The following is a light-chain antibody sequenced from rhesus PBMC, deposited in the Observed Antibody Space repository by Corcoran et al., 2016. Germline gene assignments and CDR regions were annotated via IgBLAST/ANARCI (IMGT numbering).Light chain of an antibody. CDR3: QQYSSSPRT. V-gene: IGKV1-25*01. J-gene: IGKJ1*01. CDR2: KAS. Sequence: DIQMTQSPSSVSASVGDRVTITCRASQGISSYLAWYQQKPGKAPKLLIYKASSLQSGVPSRFSGNGSGTDFTLTISSLQSEDFATYYCQQYSSSPRTFGQGTKVEIK. CDR1: QGISSY.